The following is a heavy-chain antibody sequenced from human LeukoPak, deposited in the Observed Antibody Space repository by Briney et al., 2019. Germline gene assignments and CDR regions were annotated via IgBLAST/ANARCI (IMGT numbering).Heavy chain of an antibody. D-gene: IGHD2/OR15-2a*01. V-gene: IGHV3-74*01. Sequence: GGSLRLSCAASGFTFSSYWMHWVRHAPGKGLVWVSHINTDGSSATYADSVKGRFTVSRDNAKNTLYLQMNSLRAEGTAVFYCTRDLSYGMDVWGQGTTVTVSS. J-gene: IGHJ6*02. CDR2: INTDGSSA. CDR3: TRDLSYGMDV. CDR1: GFTFSSYW.